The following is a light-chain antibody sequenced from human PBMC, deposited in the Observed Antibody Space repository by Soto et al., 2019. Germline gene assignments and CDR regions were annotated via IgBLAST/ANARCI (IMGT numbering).Light chain of an antibody. CDR2: GAS. Sequence: EIVMTQSPVILSVSPGERATLSCRASQNVNSDLAWYQQKPGQAPRILIYGASNRATDIPARISGSGSGTDFTLTINGMQSEDFAVYYCQQYNKWPPLYTFGQGTKLEIK. CDR3: QQYNKWPPLYT. CDR1: QNVNSD. J-gene: IGKJ2*01. V-gene: IGKV3-15*01.